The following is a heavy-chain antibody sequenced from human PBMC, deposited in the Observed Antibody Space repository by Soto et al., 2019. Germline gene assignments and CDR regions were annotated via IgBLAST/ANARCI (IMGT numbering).Heavy chain of an antibody. D-gene: IGHD1-1*01. V-gene: IGHV3-33*01. CDR1: GFTFSTYG. J-gene: IGHJ3*02. CDR2: TWNDGSHK. Sequence: QVQLVKSGRGVVQPGRSLRLSCVASGFTFSTYGMHWVRQAPGKGLEWVAMTWNDGSHKYYADPVKDRFTISRDNFKNTLYLQINSLRDEDSAVYYCTTELNDMQAFDIWGQGTMVTVSS. CDR3: TTELNDMQAFDI.